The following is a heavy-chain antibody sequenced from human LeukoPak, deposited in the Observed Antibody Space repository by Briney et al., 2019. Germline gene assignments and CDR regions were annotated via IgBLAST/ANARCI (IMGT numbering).Heavy chain of an antibody. D-gene: IGHD3-22*01. J-gene: IGHJ4*02. CDR2: ISGSGGST. Sequence: PGGSLRLSCAASGFTFSSYAMSWVRQAPGKGLEWVPAISGSGGSTYCADSVKGRFTISRDNSKNTLYLQMNSLRAEDTAVYYCARKEASSGYWRGYFDYWGQGTLVTVSS. V-gene: IGHV3-23*01. CDR1: GFTFSSYA. CDR3: ARKEASSGYWRGYFDY.